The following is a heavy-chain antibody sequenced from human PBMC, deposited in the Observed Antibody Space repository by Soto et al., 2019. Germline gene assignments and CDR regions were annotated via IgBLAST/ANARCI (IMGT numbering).Heavy chain of an antibody. Sequence: GGSLRLSCAASGFTFSSYAMSWVRQAPGKGLEWVSAISGSGGSTYYADSVKGRFTISRDNSKNTLYLQMNSLRAEDTAVNYCAKDSPAPCEERGIAFDIWGQGTMVTVSS. D-gene: IGHD7-27*01. CDR3: AKDSPAPCEERGIAFDI. J-gene: IGHJ3*02. CDR1: GFTFSSYA. V-gene: IGHV3-23*01. CDR2: ISGSGGST.